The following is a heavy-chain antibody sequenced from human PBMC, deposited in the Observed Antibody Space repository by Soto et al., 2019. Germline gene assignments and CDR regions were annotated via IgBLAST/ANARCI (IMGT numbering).Heavy chain of an antibody. J-gene: IGHJ4*02. D-gene: IGHD6-19*01. V-gene: IGHV4-4*02. CDR2: IYHSGST. CDR3: VAAGAF. Sequence: ASETLSLPRAGSGGFLSSSHWWSWVRQPPGKGLEWIGEIYHSGSTNYNPSLKSRVTISVDKSKNQFSLELQSVTAADTAVYYCVAAGAFWGQGTLVTVSS. CDR1: GGFLSSSHW.